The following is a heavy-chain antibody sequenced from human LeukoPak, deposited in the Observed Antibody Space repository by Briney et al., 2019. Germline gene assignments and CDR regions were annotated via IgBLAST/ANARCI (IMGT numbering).Heavy chain of an antibody. CDR1: GFTFSSYG. D-gene: IGHD1-26*01. Sequence: GGSLRLSCAASGFTFSSYGMSWVRQAPGKGLEWVSAISGSGGSTYYADSVKGRFTISRDNSKNTLYLQMNSLRAEDTAVYYCAKVESLSGTGSFLDYWGQGTLVTVSS. CDR3: AKVESLSGTGSFLDY. J-gene: IGHJ4*02. V-gene: IGHV3-23*01. CDR2: ISGSGGST.